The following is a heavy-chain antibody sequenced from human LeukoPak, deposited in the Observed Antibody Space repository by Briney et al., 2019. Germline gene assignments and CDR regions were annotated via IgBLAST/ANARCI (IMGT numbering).Heavy chain of an antibody. Sequence: GGSLRLSCVASGFTFSSNGMNWVRQAPGKGLEWVAVIAYDGSNRYYADSVKGRFTVSRDNSKNTLYLQMNSLRPEDTAVYYCARDAFWPVGFDPWGQGTLVSVSS. D-gene: IGHD3-3*02. J-gene: IGHJ5*02. CDR3: ARDAFWPVGFDP. CDR1: GFTFSSNG. V-gene: IGHV3-30*03. CDR2: IAYDGSNR.